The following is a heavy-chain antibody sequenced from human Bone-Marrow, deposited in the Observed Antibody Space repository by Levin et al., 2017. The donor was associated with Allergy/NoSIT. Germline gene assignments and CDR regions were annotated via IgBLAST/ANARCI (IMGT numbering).Heavy chain of an antibody. CDR3: ARGAPTVITPRYFQH. CDR2: ISSSSNAI. Sequence: LSLTCTASGFTFSNYNVNWVRQAPGKGLEWVSYISSSSNAIYYADSVKGRFTISRDNAKNSVYLQMNSLRAEDTAVYYCARGAPTVITPRYFQHWGPGTLVAVSS. V-gene: IGHV3-48*01. CDR1: GFTFSNYN. D-gene: IGHD4-23*01. J-gene: IGHJ1*01.